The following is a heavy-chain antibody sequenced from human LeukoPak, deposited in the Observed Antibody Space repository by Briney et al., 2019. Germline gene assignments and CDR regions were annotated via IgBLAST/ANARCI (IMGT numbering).Heavy chain of an antibody. CDR3: ARGRSSGYYYGRYYFDY. Sequence: NPSETLSLTCAVYGGSFSGYYWSWIRQPPGKGLEWIGEINHSGSTNYNPSLKSRVTISVDTSKNQFSLRLSSVTAADTAVYYCARGRSSGYYYGRYYFDYWGQGTLVTVSS. J-gene: IGHJ4*02. CDR2: INHSGST. CDR1: GGSFSGYY. D-gene: IGHD3-22*01. V-gene: IGHV4-34*01.